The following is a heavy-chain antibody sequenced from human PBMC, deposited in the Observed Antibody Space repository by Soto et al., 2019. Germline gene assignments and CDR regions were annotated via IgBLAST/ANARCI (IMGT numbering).Heavy chain of an antibody. J-gene: IGHJ6*02. CDR1: GFTVSSNY. CDR2: IYSGGST. D-gene: IGHD6-13*01. Sequence: EVQLVESGGGLVQPGGSLRLSCAASGFTVSSNYMSWVRQAPGKGLEWVSVIYSGGSTYYADSVKGRFTISRDNSKNTLYLQMNSLRAEDTAVYYCARDKRQLSYYGMDVWGQGTTVTVSS. CDR3: ARDKRQLSYYGMDV. V-gene: IGHV3-66*01.